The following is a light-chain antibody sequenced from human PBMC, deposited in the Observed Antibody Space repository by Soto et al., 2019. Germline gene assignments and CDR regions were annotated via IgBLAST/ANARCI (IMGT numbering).Light chain of an antibody. CDR3: QHRRLLHIT. V-gene: IGKV3-11*01. Sequence: EVVLTQSPVTLSLSPGERATLSCSASQSFRGLLAWYHQKPGQAPRLLIYDAYNRATGIPPRFSSSGSGTDLTLTISSLEPEDSAVYYCQHRRLLHITFGQGTRLEIK. CDR2: DAY. CDR1: QSFRGL. J-gene: IGKJ5*01.